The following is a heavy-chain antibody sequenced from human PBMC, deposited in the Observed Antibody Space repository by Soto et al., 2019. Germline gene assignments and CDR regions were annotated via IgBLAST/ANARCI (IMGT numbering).Heavy chain of an antibody. V-gene: IGHV3-33*01. CDR1: GFTFSSYG. CDR3: ARPFRGSSGYSHTFDY. D-gene: IGHD3-22*01. Sequence: QVQLVESGGGVVQPGRSLRLSCAASGFTFSSYGMHWVRQAPGKGLEWVAVIWYDGSNKYYADSVKGRFTISRDNSKITLYLQMNSLRAEDTAVYYCARPFRGSSGYSHTFDYWGQGTLVTVSS. J-gene: IGHJ4*02. CDR2: IWYDGSNK.